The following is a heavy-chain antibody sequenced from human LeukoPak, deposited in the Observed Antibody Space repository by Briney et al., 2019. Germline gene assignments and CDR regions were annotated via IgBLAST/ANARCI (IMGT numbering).Heavy chain of an antibody. CDR1: GGSISSGDYY. V-gene: IGHV4-30-4*08. Sequence: SETLSLTCTVSGGSISSGDYYWSWIRRPPGKGLEWIGYIYCSGSTYYNPSLKSRVTISVDTSKNQFSLSLSSVTAADTAVYYCARITFVVEGYGMDVWGQGTTVTVSS. J-gene: IGHJ6*02. D-gene: IGHD2-21*01. CDR2: IYCSGST. CDR3: ARITFVVEGYGMDV.